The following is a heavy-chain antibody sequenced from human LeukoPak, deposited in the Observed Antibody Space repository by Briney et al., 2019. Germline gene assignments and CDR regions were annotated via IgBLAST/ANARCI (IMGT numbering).Heavy chain of an antibody. D-gene: IGHD4-17*01. V-gene: IGHV1-18*01. CDR2: ISAYNGNT. J-gene: IGHJ4*02. CDR1: GYTFTSDG. Sequence: ASVMVSCKASGYTFTSDGISWVRQAPGQGLEWMGWISAYNGNTNYAQKLQGRVTMTTDTSTSTAYMELRSLRSDDTAVYYCARVTDYGDYVDYFDYWGQGTLVTVSS. CDR3: ARVTDYGDYVDYFDY.